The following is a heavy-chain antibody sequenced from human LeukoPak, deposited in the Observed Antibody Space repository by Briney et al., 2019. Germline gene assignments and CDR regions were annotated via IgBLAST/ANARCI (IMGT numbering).Heavy chain of an antibody. CDR2: INTEGGST. V-gene: IGHV3-74*01. Sequence: GGSLRLSCAASGFTFSRYWMHWVRHAPGKGLVWLSRINTEGGSTNYADSVKGRFTISRDNAKNTLYLQLNSLRADDTAVYYCARGAALDLYYFDYWAQETLVTVSS. CDR3: ARGAALDLYYFDY. D-gene: IGHD3/OR15-3a*01. J-gene: IGHJ4*02. CDR1: GFTFSRYW.